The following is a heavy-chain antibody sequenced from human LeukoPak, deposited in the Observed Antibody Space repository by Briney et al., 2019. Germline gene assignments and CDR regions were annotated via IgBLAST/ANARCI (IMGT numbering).Heavy chain of an antibody. Sequence: GGSLRLSCAASGFTFSIYAMHWVRQAPGKGLEYVSAISSNGGSTYYADSVKGRFTISRDNSKNTLYLQMGSLRAEDMAVYYCARAAYGGYFDYWGQGTLVTVSS. CDR3: ARAAYGGYFDY. CDR1: GFTFSIYA. J-gene: IGHJ4*02. V-gene: IGHV3-64*02. D-gene: IGHD4-23*01. CDR2: ISSNGGST.